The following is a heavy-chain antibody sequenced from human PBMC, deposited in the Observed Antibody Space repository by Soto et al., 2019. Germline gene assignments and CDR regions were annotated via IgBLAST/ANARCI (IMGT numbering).Heavy chain of an antibody. V-gene: IGHV4-4*02. Sequence: SETLSLTCAVSGGSLSSTNWWSWVRQPPGKGLEWVGEIYHSGSTDYNPSLKSRVTISVDKSKNQFSLKLTSVTAADTAVYYCARGPPLIRIAAGTGMDVWGQGTTVTVSS. J-gene: IGHJ6*02. CDR1: GGSLSSTNW. CDR2: IYHSGST. D-gene: IGHD6-13*01. CDR3: ARGPPLIRIAAGTGMDV.